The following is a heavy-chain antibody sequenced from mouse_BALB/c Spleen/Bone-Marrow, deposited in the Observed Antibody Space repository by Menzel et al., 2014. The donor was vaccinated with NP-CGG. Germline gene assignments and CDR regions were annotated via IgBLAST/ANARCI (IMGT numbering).Heavy chain of an antibody. CDR3: ARGNYGNYVDYFDY. Sequence: EVKLVESGGGLVQPGGSLKLSCTASGFTFSSYGMSWVRQTPDKRLELVAPINSNGGSTYYPDSVKGRFTISRDNAKKTLSLQMSSLKSEDTAVYYCARGNYGNYVDYFDYWGQGTTLTVSS. CDR1: GFTFSSYG. D-gene: IGHD2-1*01. J-gene: IGHJ2*01. CDR2: INSNGGST. V-gene: IGHV5-6-3*01.